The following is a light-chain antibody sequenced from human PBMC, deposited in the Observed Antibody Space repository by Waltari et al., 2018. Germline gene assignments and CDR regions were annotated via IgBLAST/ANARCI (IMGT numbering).Light chain of an antibody. Sequence: QSALTQPASVSGSPGQSITISCTGTRIDVGGHQLVSWYQQHPGKATKLLIYGVIKRPSGVPYRSSGSKSGNTASLTLSGLQAEDEADYFCCSYAGDGTVAFGGGTKLTVL. J-gene: IGLJ3*02. CDR3: CSYAGDGTVA. CDR1: RIDVGGHQL. CDR2: GVI. V-gene: IGLV2-23*02.